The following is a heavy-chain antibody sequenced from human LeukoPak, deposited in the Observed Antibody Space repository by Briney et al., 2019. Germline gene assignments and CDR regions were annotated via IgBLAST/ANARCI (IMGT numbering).Heavy chain of an antibody. D-gene: IGHD3-10*01. CDR2: IYHSGST. J-gene: IGHJ5*02. CDR3: TRGLRYYGSGSLSDNWFDP. CDR1: GVSITYSYW. Sequence: SGTLSLTCAVSGVSITYSYWWTWVRQPPGKGLEWIGEIYHSGSTNNNSSLKSRVTMSVDKSKNQFSLMLSSVTAADTAVYYCTRGLRYYGSGSLSDNWFDPWGQGTLVIVSS. V-gene: IGHV4-4*02.